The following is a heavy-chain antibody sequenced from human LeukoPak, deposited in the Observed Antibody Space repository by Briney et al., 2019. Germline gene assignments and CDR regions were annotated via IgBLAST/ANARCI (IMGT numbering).Heavy chain of an antibody. V-gene: IGHV3-33*01. CDR3: ARDLSAAFDF. Sequence: GGSLRLSCAASGFPFSSYGMHWVRQAPGKGLEWVARLVYDARSDYANSVKGRFSISRDDSKNALFLDMSNLRVEDTALYYCARDLSAAFDFWGQGVLVTVSS. J-gene: IGHJ4*02. D-gene: IGHD6-19*01. CDR2: LVYDARS. CDR1: GFPFSSYG.